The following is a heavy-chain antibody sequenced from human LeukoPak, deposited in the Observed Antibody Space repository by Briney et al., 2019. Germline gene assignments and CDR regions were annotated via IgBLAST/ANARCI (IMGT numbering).Heavy chain of an antibody. J-gene: IGHJ6*02. CDR3: ARSRKSSGSHFSVVKFCYYYGMDV. CDR2: VNPNTGNT. D-gene: IGHD3-10*01. CDR1: GYTFTSYD. Sequence: GASVKVSCKASGYTFTSYDVNWVRQATGLGLEWMGSVNPNTGNTRYAQNFQGRLTLTRDTSTGTAYMGLSSLRSEDTAVYYCARSRKSSGSHFSVVKFCYYYGMDVWGQGTTVTVSS. V-gene: IGHV1-8*01.